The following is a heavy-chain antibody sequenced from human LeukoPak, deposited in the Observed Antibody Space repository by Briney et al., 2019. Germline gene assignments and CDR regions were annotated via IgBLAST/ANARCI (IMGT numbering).Heavy chain of an antibody. CDR3: AKDWGSSGWYYYFDP. CDR1: GFTISSHG. Sequence: PAGTSLRLSCAVSGFTISSHGMHWVRQAPGKGLEWVAMISYNGNSKYYGDSVKGRFTISRDNSKDTLYLEMDSLRTEDTAVYYCAKDWGSSGWYYYFDPWGQGTLVTVSS. CDR2: ISYNGNSK. V-gene: IGHV3-30*18. J-gene: IGHJ5*02. D-gene: IGHD6-19*01.